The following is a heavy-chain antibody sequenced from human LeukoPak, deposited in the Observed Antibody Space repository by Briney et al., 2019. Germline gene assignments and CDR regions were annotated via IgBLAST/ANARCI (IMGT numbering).Heavy chain of an antibody. D-gene: IGHD3-10*01. J-gene: IGHJ4*02. V-gene: IGHV3-23*01. Sequence: GVSLRLSCAASGFTFSAYAMAWVRQAPGKGLEWVSTIYDDNTYYADSVKGRFAISTDNSKNTLYLQMNSLRVEDTAVYFCAARKVRGVWFYLDYWGQGTLVTVSS. CDR2: IYDDNT. CDR1: GFTFSAYA. CDR3: AARKVRGVWFYLDY.